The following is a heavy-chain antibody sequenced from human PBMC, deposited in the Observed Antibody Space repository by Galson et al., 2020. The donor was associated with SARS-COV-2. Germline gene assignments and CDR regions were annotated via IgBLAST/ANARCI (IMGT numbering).Heavy chain of an antibody. CDR2: IYYSGST. CDR1: GGSISSYY. D-gene: IGHD2-2*01. J-gene: IGHJ5*02. CDR3: ARQARYCSSTSCVGFDP. V-gene: IGHV4-59*08. Sequence: SETLSLTCTVSGGSISSYYWSWIRQPPGKGLEWIGYIYYSGSTNYNPSLKSRVTISVDTSKNQFSLKLSSVTAADTAVYYCARQARYCSSTSCVGFDPWGQGTLVTVSS.